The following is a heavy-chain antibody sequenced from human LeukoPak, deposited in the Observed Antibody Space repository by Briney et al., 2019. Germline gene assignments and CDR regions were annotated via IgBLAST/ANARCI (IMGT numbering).Heavy chain of an antibody. D-gene: IGHD3-22*01. CDR3: ARHGWLLGSKDDY. CDR1: GGSISSSSYY. V-gene: IGHV4-39*01. Sequence: SETLSLTCTVSGGSISSSSYYWGWIRQPPGKGLEWIGSIYYSGSTYYNPFLKSRVTISADTSKNQFSLKLSSLTAADTAVYYCARHGWLLGSKDDYWGQGTLVTVSS. CDR2: IYYSGST. J-gene: IGHJ4*02.